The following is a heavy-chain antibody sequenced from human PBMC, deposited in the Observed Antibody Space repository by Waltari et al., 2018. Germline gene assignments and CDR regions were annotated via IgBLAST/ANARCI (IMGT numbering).Heavy chain of an antibody. J-gene: IGHJ4*02. V-gene: IGHV3-9*01. CDR2: ISWNSDTI. Sequence: EVQVVESGGDLVQPGRSLRLSCAASGFTFGHYAMHWVRQAPGKGLEWVSGISWNSDTIDYADSVKGRVTISRDNAKNYVSLQMNSLRNEDTALYYCAKAMGRGSFYGGFEQWGQGTLVTVS. CDR3: AKAMGRGSFYGGFEQ. CDR1: GFTFGHYA. D-gene: IGHD3-16*01.